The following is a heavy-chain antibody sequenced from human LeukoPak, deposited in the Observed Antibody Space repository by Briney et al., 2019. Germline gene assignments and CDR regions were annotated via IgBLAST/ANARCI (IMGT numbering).Heavy chain of an antibody. CDR3: AKDGMGGAFDI. J-gene: IGHJ3*02. Sequence: GGSLRLSCAASGFTLSSYVMHWVRQAPGKGLEWVALISYDGSNKYYADSVKGRFTISRDNSKNTLYLQMNSLRAEDTAVYYCAKDGMGGAFDIWGQGTMVTVSS. V-gene: IGHV3-30*04. D-gene: IGHD3-16*01. CDR1: GFTLSSYV. CDR2: ISYDGSNK.